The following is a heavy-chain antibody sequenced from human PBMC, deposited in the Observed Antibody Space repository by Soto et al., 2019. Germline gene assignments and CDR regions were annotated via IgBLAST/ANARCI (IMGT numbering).Heavy chain of an antibody. V-gene: IGHV4-39*01. CDR3: VCPGIAAAGTRDFDY. J-gene: IGHJ4*02. CDR1: GGSISSSSYY. Sequence: SETLSLTCTVSGGSISSSSYYWGWIRQPPGKGLEWIGSIYYSGSTYYNPSLKSRVTISVDTSKNQFSLKLSSVTAADTAVYYCVCPGIAAAGTRDFDYWGQGTLVTVSS. D-gene: IGHD6-13*01. CDR2: IYYSGST.